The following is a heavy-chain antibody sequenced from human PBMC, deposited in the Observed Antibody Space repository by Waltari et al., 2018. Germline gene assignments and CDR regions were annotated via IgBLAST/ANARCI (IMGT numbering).Heavy chain of an antibody. V-gene: IGHV3-30-3*01. CDR2: ISYDGSNK. D-gene: IGHD2-15*01. J-gene: IGHJ1*01. Sequence: QVQLVESGGGVVQPGRSLRLSCAASGFTFSSYAMHWVRQAPGKGLEWVAVISYDGSNKYYADSVKGRFTISIDNSKNALYLQMNSLRAEDTAVYYCAKGAVVVVAANPQHWGQGTLVTVSS. CDR1: GFTFSSYA. CDR3: AKGAVVVVAANPQH.